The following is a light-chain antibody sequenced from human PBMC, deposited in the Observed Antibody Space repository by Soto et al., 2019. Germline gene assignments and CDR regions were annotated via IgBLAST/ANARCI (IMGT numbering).Light chain of an antibody. CDR3: SSYTSSSSWV. CDR2: EVS. V-gene: IGLV2-14*01. J-gene: IGLJ3*02. Sequence: QSALTQPASVSGSPGQSITISCTGTSSDVGGYNYVSWYQQHPGKAPKLMIYEVSNRPSGVSNRFSGSKSGNTASLTISGLQAEDEADHYCSSYTSSSSWVFGGGTKVTV. CDR1: SSDVGGYNY.